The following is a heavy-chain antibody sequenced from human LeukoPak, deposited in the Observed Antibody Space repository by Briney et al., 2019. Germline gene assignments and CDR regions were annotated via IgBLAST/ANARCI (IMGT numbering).Heavy chain of an antibody. V-gene: IGHV3-7*01. Sequence: PGGSLRLSCAASGFTFSSYWMHWVRQAPGKGLEWVATIRQDGSQKYYVDSVKGRFTISRDNAKNSLYLQMNSLRAEDTAVYYCARESGSVTSEVDFDYWGQGTLVTVSS. CDR3: ARESGSVTSEVDFDY. D-gene: IGHD4-17*01. J-gene: IGHJ4*02. CDR2: IRQDGSQK. CDR1: GFTFSSYW.